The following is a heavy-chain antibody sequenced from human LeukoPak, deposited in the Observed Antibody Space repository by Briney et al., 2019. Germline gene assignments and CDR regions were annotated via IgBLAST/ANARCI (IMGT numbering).Heavy chain of an antibody. J-gene: IGHJ5*02. CDR1: GGSISSSSYY. Sequence: SETLSLTCTVSGGSISSSSYYWGWIRQPPGKGLEWIGSIYYSGSTYYNPSLKSRVTISVDTSKNQFSLKLSSVTAADTAVYYCARHRITLIRGREGWFDPWGQGTLVTVSS. CDR3: ARHRITLIRGREGWFDP. D-gene: IGHD3-10*01. CDR2: IYYSGST. V-gene: IGHV4-39*07.